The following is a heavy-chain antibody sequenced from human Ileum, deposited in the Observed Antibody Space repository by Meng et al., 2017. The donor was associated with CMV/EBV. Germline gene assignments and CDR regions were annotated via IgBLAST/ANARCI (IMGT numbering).Heavy chain of an antibody. V-gene: IGHV3-21*01. CDR3: ASELLGYCSSSGCYGFDN. J-gene: IGHJ4*02. D-gene: IGHD2-2*01. CDR2: ISSRSTPI. CDR1: FIAHT. Sequence: FIAHTMNWVRQTPGKGLEWVSSISSRSTPIYYAESVKGRFTISRDNAKNSLYLQMNSLRADDAAVYYCASELLGYCSSSGCYGFDNWGPGTLVTVSS.